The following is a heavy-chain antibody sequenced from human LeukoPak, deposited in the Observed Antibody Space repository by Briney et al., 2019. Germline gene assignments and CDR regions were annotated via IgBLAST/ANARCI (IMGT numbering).Heavy chain of an antibody. Sequence: SETLSLTCTVSGGSISSSSYYWGWIRQPPGKGLEWIGSIYYSGSTYYNPSLKSRVTISVATSKNQFSLKLSSVTAADTAVYYCARMAVYGYYFDYWGQGTLVTVSS. V-gene: IGHV4-39*01. CDR3: ARMAVYGYYFDY. J-gene: IGHJ4*02. CDR1: GGSISSSSYY. CDR2: IYYSGST. D-gene: IGHD2/OR15-2a*01.